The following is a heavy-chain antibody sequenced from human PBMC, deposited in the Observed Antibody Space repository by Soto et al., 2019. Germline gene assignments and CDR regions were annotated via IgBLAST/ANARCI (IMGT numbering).Heavy chain of an antibody. CDR1: GGTFSSYA. D-gene: IGHD2-15*01. CDR2: IIPIFGTA. V-gene: IGHV1-69*12. Sequence: QVQLVQSGAEVKKPGSSVKVSCKASGGTFSSYAISWVRQAPGQGLEWMGGIIPIFGTANYAQKFQGRVTITADESTSTAYMELSSPRSEDTAVYYCARSVIVVVVAADLYYYGMDVWGQGTTVTVSS. J-gene: IGHJ6*02. CDR3: ARSVIVVVVAADLYYYGMDV.